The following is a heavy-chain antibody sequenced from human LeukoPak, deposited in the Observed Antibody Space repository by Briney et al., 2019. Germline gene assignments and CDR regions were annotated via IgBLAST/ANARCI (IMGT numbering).Heavy chain of an antibody. CDR3: ARVVPAAEITNWFDP. CDR2: IYYSGST. Sequence: PSDTLSLTCAVSGYSISSSNWWGWIRPPPGKGMEWIGYIYYSGSTYYNPSLKSRVTMSVDTSKNQFSPKLSSVTAVDTAVYYCARVVPAAEITNWFDPWGQGTLVTVSS. J-gene: IGHJ5*02. CDR1: GYSISSSNW. V-gene: IGHV4-28*03. D-gene: IGHD2-2*01.